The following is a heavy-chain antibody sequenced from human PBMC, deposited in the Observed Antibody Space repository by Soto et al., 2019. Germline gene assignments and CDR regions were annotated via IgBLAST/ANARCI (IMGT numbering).Heavy chain of an antibody. CDR2: INRDGSGT. Sequence: GGSLRLSCAASGFTFSYYWMHWVRQAPGKGLAWVSRINRDGSGTYYADSVKGRFTISRDNSKNSLYLQMNSLRTEDTALYYCAKDLIAAAGTYYYYYGMDVWGQGTTVTVSS. CDR3: AKDLIAAAGTYYYYYGMDV. D-gene: IGHD6-13*01. CDR1: GFTFSYYW. J-gene: IGHJ6*02. V-gene: IGHV3-43*02.